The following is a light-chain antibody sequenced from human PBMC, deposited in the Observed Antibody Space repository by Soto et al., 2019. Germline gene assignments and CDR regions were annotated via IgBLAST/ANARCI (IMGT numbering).Light chain of an antibody. CDR3: QEYNNWHPIT. J-gene: IGKJ4*02. CDR2: GAS. V-gene: IGKV3-15*01. CDR1: QSISSK. Sequence: EIVMTQSPATLSVSPWERATLSCMASQSISSKLAWYQKKPGQAPRLLIYGASTRATGIPVRFSGSGSGTEFTLTITSLQSEDFAVYYCQEYNNWHPITFGGGTKVEIK.